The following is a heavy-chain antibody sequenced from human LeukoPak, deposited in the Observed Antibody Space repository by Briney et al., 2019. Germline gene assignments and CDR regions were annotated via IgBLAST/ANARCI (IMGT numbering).Heavy chain of an antibody. CDR3: AKGMRRGCGGDCPAVGFDY. CDR1: GFTFSSYA. CDR2: ISGSGGST. V-gene: IGHV3-23*01. D-gene: IGHD2-21*02. J-gene: IGHJ4*02. Sequence: GGSLRLSCAASGFTFSSYAMSWVRQAPGKGLEWVSAISGSGGSTYYADSVKGRFTISRDNSKNTLYLQMNSLRAEDTAVYYCAKGMRRGCGGDCPAVGFDYWGQGTLVTVSS.